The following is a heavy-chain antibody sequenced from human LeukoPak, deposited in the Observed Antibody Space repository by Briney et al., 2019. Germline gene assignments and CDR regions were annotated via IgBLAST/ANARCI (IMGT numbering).Heavy chain of an antibody. Sequence: GGSLRLSCVASGFSFGNYAMSWVRQAPGKGLQWVSQVSGTGGATWYAGFARDRFTISRDNSKKTLYLQMSGLRVEDTAMYYCVKDPRDTYGTNWFVSWGQGTLLIASS. V-gene: IGHV3-23*01. CDR2: VSGTGGAT. D-gene: IGHD2-21*01. CDR3: VKDPRDTYGTNWFVS. J-gene: IGHJ5*01. CDR1: GFSFGNYA.